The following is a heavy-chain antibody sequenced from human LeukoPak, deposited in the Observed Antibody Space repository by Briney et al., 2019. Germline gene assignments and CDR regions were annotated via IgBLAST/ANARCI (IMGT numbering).Heavy chain of an antibody. CDR1: GGSISSYH. D-gene: IGHD3/OR15-3a*01. CDR2: IYTSGST. V-gene: IGHV4-4*07. CDR3: ARLSIWAGYLYWYFDL. J-gene: IGHJ2*01. Sequence: SETLSLTCTVSGGSISSYHWSWIRQPAGKGLEWIGRIYTSGSTNYNPSLKSRVTMSVDTSKNQFSLKLSSVTAADTAVYYCARLSIWAGYLYWYFDLWGRGTLVTVSS.